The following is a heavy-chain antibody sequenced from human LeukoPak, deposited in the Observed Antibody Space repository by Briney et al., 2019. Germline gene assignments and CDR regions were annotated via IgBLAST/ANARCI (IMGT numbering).Heavy chain of an antibody. CDR2: ISGSGGST. D-gene: IGHD3-22*01. J-gene: IGHJ4*02. CDR1: GFTFSSYA. V-gene: IGHV3-23*01. Sequence: GGSLRLSCAASGFTFSSYAMSWVRQAPGKGLEWVSAISGSGGSTYYADSVKGRFTISRDNVKNTLYLQMNSLRAEDTAVYYCASFYDSSPPDFPSLWGQGTLVTVSS. CDR3: ASFYDSSPPDFPSL.